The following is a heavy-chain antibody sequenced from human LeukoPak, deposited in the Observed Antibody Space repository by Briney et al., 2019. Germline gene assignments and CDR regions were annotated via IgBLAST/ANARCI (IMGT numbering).Heavy chain of an antibody. Sequence: GGSLRLSCAASGFTFSNYGMHWVRQAPGKGLEWVALISYDGSNKYYADSVKGRFTISRDNSKNTLYLQMDSLRAEDTAVYYCARDIAYDSSGYYSPHFDYWGQGTLVTVSS. J-gene: IGHJ4*02. V-gene: IGHV3-30*03. CDR3: ARDIAYDSSGYYSPHFDY. CDR1: GFTFSNYG. D-gene: IGHD3-22*01. CDR2: ISYDGSNK.